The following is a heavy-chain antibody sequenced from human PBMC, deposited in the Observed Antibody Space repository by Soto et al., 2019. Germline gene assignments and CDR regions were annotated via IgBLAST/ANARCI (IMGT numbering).Heavy chain of an antibody. CDR1: GFTFSDYY. J-gene: IGHJ4*02. CDR3: ARGYSYVGHYFDY. Sequence: PGGSLRLSCAASGFTFSDYYMSWIRQAPGKGLEWVSYISSSSSYTNYADSVKGRFTISRDNAKNSLYLQMNSLRAEDTAVYYCARGYSYVGHYFDYWGQGTLVTVSS. CDR2: ISSSSSYT. V-gene: IGHV3-11*06. D-gene: IGHD5-18*01.